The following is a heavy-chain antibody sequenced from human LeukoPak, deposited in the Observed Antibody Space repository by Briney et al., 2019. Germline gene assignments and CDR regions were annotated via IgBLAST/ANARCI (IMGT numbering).Heavy chain of an antibody. V-gene: IGHV3-11*01. CDR3: ARTTEAHSWQTRYYSYYMDV. D-gene: IGHD6-13*01. CDR1: GFTFSDYN. Sequence: GGSLRLSCAASGFTFSDYNMRWIRQAPGRGLEWVSSISRSGSTKYYADSVKGRFTISRDNAKNSLFLQMNSLRAEDTAVYYCARTTEAHSWQTRYYSYYMDVWGKGTTVTVSS. CDR2: ISRSGSTK. J-gene: IGHJ6*03.